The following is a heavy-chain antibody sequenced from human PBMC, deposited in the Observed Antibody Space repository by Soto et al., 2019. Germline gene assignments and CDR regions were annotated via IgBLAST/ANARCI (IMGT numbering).Heavy chain of an antibody. CDR3: TTVFDY. CDR2: LTGGTAT. CDR1: GFTFTNNW. J-gene: IGHJ4*02. V-gene: IGHV3-74*01. Sequence: GGSLRLSCAVSGFTFTNNWIHWVRQAPGKGLLWVSRLTGGTATGYADSVRGRFTISGDAAKNTLYLQMNDLRAADTAVYYCTTVFDYWGRGTLVTVSS. D-gene: IGHD1-1*01.